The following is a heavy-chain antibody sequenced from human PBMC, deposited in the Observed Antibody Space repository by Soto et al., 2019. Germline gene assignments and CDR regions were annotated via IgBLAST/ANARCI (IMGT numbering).Heavy chain of an antibody. CDR3: AKDSMEWFPPAVRWFDP. V-gene: IGHV3-23*01. Sequence: GGSLRLSCAASGFTFSSYAMSWVRQAPGKGLEWVSAISGSGGSTYYADSVKGRFTISRDNSKNTLYLQMNSLRAEDTAVYYCAKDSMEWFPPAVRWFDPWGQGTLVTVSS. D-gene: IGHD3-3*01. CDR2: ISGSGGST. CDR1: GFTFSSYA. J-gene: IGHJ5*02.